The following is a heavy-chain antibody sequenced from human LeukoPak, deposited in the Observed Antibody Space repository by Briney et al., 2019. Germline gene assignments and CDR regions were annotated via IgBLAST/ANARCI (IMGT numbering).Heavy chain of an antibody. CDR1: GGSISSYY. V-gene: IGHV4-4*07. Sequence: SETLSLTCTVSGGSISSYYWSWIRQPAGKGLEWIGRIYTSGSTNYNPSLKSRVTMSVDTSKNQFSLRLSSVTAADTAVYYCARESTFRYYYYMDVWGKGTTVTVSS. CDR3: ARESTFRYYYYMDV. D-gene: IGHD3-16*01. CDR2: IYTSGST. J-gene: IGHJ6*03.